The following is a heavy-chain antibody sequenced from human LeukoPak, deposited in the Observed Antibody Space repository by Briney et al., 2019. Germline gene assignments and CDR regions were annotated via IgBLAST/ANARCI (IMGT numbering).Heavy chain of an antibody. D-gene: IGHD7-27*01. CDR3: ARGLGYYYYMDV. CDR1: GGTFSSYA. J-gene: IGHJ6*03. Sequence: ASVKVSCKASGGTFSSYAISWVRQAPGQGLEWMGGIIPIFGTANYAQKFQGRVTITTDESTSTAYMELSSPRSEDTAVYYCARGLGYYYYMDVWGKGTTVTVSS. CDR2: IIPIFGTA. V-gene: IGHV1-69*05.